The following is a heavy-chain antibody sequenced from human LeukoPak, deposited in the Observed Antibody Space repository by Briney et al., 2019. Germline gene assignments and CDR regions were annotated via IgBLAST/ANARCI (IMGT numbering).Heavy chain of an antibody. CDR1: GFSLRSYW. CDR3: ARGPLSANYDVGDS. V-gene: IGHV3-74*01. Sequence: GGSLRLSCAASGFSLRSYWMHWVRQAPGKGLVWVSRINSDGTSTSYAESVKDRFTISRDNAKNTLYLQRNSLRAEDTAVYYCARGPLSANYDVGDSWGQGTLVAVSS. CDR2: INSDGTST. J-gene: IGHJ4*02. D-gene: IGHD4/OR15-4a*01.